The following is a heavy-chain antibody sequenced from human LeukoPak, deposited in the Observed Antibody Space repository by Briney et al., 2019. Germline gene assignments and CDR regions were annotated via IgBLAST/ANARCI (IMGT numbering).Heavy chain of an antibody. Sequence: SETLSLTCTVSGGSISSHYWSWIRQPPGKGLEWIGYIYYSVSTNYNPSLKSRVTISVDTSKNQFSLKLSSVTAADTAVYYCAREIRGFDYWGQGTLVTVSS. D-gene: IGHD3-10*01. V-gene: IGHV4-59*11. J-gene: IGHJ4*02. CDR1: GGSISSHY. CDR2: IYYSVST. CDR3: AREIRGFDY.